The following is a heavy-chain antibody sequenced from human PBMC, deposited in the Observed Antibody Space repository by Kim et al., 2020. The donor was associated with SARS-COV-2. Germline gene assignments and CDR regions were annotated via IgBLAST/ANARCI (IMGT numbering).Heavy chain of an antibody. J-gene: IGHJ4*02. CDR1: GFTFSTYG. D-gene: IGHD3-10*01. V-gene: IGHV3-30*18. CDR3: AKDRMILWFGELSPGLFDY. Sequence: GGSLRLSCAASGFTFSTYGMHWVRQAPGKGLEWVAVISYDGRNKYYADSVKGRFTISRDNSKNTLYLKMNSLRAEDTTVYYCAKDRMILWFGELSPGLFDYWGQGTLVTVSS. CDR2: ISYDGRNK.